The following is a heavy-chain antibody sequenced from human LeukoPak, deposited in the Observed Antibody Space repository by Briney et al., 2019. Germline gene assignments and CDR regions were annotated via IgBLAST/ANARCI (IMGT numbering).Heavy chain of an antibody. CDR1: GYTFTGYY. CDR2: INPSSGGT. V-gene: IGHV1-2*02. J-gene: IGHJ3*02. Sequence: ASVKVSCKASGYTFTGYYMHWGRQAPGQGLEWMGWINPSSGGTNYAQKFQGRVTVTRDTSISTAYMDLSRLRSDDTAVYYCARAGVWDYSDSSGYHNAAFDIWGQGTMVTVSS. CDR3: ARAGVWDYSDSSGYHNAAFDI. D-gene: IGHD3-22*01.